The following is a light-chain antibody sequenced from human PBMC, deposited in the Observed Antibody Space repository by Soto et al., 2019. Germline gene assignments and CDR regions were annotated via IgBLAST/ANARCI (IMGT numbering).Light chain of an antibody. CDR3: SLYTSENAYV. CDR1: VSL. J-gene: IGLJ1*01. CDR2: DDT. Sequence: QSVLTQPASVSGSPGQSITISCTGTVSLVSWYQQHPDKDPKLIIYDDTKRPSGVSSRFSGSKSANTASLTISGLQAEDEADYYCSLYTSENAYVFGTGTKVTVL. V-gene: IGLV2-14*02.